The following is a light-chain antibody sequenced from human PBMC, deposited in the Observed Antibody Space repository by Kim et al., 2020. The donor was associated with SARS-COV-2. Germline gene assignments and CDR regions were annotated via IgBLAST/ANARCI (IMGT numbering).Light chain of an antibody. CDR3: SSYTSSSTVV. CDR2: DVS. CDR1: GSDVGGYNY. J-gene: IGLJ2*01. V-gene: IGLV2-14*04. Sequence: GQSITTSCTGTGSDVGGYNYVSWYQQHPGKAPKLMIYDVSKRPSGVSNRFSGSKSGNTASLTISGLQAEDEADYYCSSYTSSSTVVFGGGTQLTVL.